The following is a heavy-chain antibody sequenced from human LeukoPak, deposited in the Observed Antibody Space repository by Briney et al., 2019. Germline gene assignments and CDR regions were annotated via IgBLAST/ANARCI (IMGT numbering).Heavy chain of an antibody. V-gene: IGHV4-39*07. CDR1: GGSISSSSYY. Sequence: SETLSLTCTVSGGSISSSSYYWGWIRQPPGKGLEWIGSIYYSGSTNYNPSLKSRVTISVDTSKNQFSLKLSSVTAADTAVYSCARTTMVRGTYYMDVWGKGTTVTISS. CDR3: ARTTMVRGTYYMDV. D-gene: IGHD3-10*01. CDR2: IYYSGST. J-gene: IGHJ6*03.